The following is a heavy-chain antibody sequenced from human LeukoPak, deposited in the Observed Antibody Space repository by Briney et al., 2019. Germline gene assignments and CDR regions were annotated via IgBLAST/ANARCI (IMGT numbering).Heavy chain of an antibody. V-gene: IGHV1-69*06. CDR2: IIPIFGTA. D-gene: IGHD6-19*01. Sequence: ASVKVSCKASGGTFSSYAISWVRQAPGQGLEWMGGIIPIFGTANDAQKFQGRVTITADKSTSTAYMELSSLRSEDTAVYYCARDDTSGFDYWGQRTRVTVSS. J-gene: IGHJ4*02. CDR1: GGTFSSYA. CDR3: ARDDTSGFDY.